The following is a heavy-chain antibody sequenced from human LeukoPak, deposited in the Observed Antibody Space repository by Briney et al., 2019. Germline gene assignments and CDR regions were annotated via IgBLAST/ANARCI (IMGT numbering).Heavy chain of an antibody. CDR1: GDSVSSNSAA. CDR2: TYYRSKWSN. J-gene: IGHJ4*02. Sequence: SQTRSLTCAISGDSVSSNSAAWNWIRQSPSRGLEWLGRTYYRSKWSNNYAVSVKSRITINSDTSKNQFSLQLNSVTPEDTAMYYCARDATGDLEFDYWGQGTLVTVSS. V-gene: IGHV6-1*01. CDR3: ARDATGDLEFDY. D-gene: IGHD7-27*01.